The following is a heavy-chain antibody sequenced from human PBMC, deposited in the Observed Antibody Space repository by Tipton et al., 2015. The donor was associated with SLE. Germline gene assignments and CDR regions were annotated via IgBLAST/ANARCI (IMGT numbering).Heavy chain of an antibody. V-gene: IGHV3-33*06. J-gene: IGHJ6*02. D-gene: IGHD6-25*01. CDR1: GFTFRDYG. CDR2: IWYDESNK. Sequence: SLRLSCAASGFTFRDYGMHWVRQAPGKGPEWVAVIWYDESNKYYGDSVKGRFTISRDNSKNTVYLQMNSLRAEDTAVYYCAKDVDSSGWDGMDVWGQGTTVTVSS. CDR3: AKDVDSSGWDGMDV.